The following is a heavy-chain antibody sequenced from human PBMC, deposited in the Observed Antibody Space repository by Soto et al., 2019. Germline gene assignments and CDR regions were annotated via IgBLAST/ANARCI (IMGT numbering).Heavy chain of an antibody. CDR2: MFYSGST. D-gene: IGHD3-3*01. V-gene: IGHV4-59*08. CDR3: ARASTLFGPVLSD. J-gene: IGHJ4*02. Sequence: SETLSLTCTVSGGSISGYYWSWIRQPPGKGLEWIGHMFYSGSTKYNPSLRSRVTMSVDTSKNQVSLKLTSVTAADTALYYCARASTLFGPVLSDCGQGSQVTVSS. CDR1: GGSISGYY.